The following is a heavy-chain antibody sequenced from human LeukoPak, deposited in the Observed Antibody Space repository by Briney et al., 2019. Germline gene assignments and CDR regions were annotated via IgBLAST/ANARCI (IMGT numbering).Heavy chain of an antibody. CDR3: HSSSWPSGDY. D-gene: IGHD6-13*01. J-gene: IGHJ4*02. CDR2: ISDRGSYI. V-gene: IGHV3-21*01. Sequence: PGGSLRLSCTASGFTFNTYSMNWVRLAPGKGLEWVASISDRGSYIYYADSVKGRFTISRDNAKNSLYLQMNSLRAEDTAVYYCHSSSWPSGDYWGQGTLVTVSS. CDR1: GFTFNTYS.